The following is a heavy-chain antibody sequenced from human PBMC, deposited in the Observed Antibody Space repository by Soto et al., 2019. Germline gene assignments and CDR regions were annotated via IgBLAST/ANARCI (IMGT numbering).Heavy chain of an antibody. V-gene: IGHV4-34*01. Sequence: SETLSLTCAVYGGSFSGYYWSWIRQPPGKGLEWIGEINNSGSTNYNPSLKSRVTISVDTSKNQFSLKLSSVTAADTAVYYCARGMVYAISPNYYYYMDVWGKGTTVTVSS. CDR2: INNSGST. D-gene: IGHD2-8*01. CDR1: GGSFSGYY. CDR3: ARGMVYAISPNYYYYMDV. J-gene: IGHJ6*03.